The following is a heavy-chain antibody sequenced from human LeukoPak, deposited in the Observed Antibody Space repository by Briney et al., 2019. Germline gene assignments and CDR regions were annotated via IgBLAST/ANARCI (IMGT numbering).Heavy chain of an antibody. Sequence: PGGSLRLSGAASGFTFSSYGMYWVRQAPGKGLEWVAFIRYDGSNKYYADSVKGRFTVSRDNSKNTLYLQMKSLRAEDTAVYYCAKGGGYEAQYYYYYLDVWGKGTTVTISS. J-gene: IGHJ6*03. CDR1: GFTFSSYG. V-gene: IGHV3-30*02. CDR2: IRYDGSNK. CDR3: AKGGGYEAQYYYYYLDV. D-gene: IGHD5-12*01.